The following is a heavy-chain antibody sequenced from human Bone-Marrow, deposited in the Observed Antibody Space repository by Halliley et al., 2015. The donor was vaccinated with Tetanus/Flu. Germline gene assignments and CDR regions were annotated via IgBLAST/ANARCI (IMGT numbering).Heavy chain of an antibody. CDR2: INHRGST. V-gene: IGHV4-34*01. J-gene: IGHJ4*02. CDR3: ARVGLGISALDY. Sequence: TLSLTCAVYGGSFSGYYWSWIRQPPGKGLEWIGEINHRGSTNYNPSLKSRVTISVDTANNQFSLSLKSVTAADTAVYYCARVGLGISALDYWGQGILVTVSS. CDR1: GGSFSGYY. D-gene: IGHD7-27*01.